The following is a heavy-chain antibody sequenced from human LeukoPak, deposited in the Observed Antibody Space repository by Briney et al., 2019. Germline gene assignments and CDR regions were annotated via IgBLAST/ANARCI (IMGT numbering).Heavy chain of an antibody. CDR2: ISYDGSNK. CDR1: GFTFSSYA. D-gene: IGHD5-18*01. Sequence: PGGSLRLSCAASGFTFSSYAMHWVRQAPGKGLEWVAVISYDGSNKYYADSVKGRFTISRDNSKNTLYLQMNSLRAEDTAVYYCAREAPRLYSYGPGPVDYWGQGTLVTVSS. CDR3: AREAPRLYSYGPGPVDY. V-gene: IGHV3-30-3*01. J-gene: IGHJ4*02.